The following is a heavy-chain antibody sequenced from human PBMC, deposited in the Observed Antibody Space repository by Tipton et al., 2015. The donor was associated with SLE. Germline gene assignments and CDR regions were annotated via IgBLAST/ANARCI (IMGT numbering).Heavy chain of an antibody. CDR3: ARHEQQWLAGGAFDI. D-gene: IGHD6-19*01. V-gene: IGHV4-39*01. CDR1: GGSISSSSNY. J-gene: IGHJ3*02. Sequence: LSLTCTVSGGSISSSSNYWGWIRQPPGKGLEWIASIYHSGNTYHNPSLKSRVTISVDTSKNQFSLKLRSVTAADTAVYYCARHEQQWLAGGAFDIWGQGTMVTVSS. CDR2: IYHSGNT.